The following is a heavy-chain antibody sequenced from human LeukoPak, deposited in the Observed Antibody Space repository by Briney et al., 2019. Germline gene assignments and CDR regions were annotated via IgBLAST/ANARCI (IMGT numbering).Heavy chain of an antibody. CDR1: GYTFTGYY. D-gene: IGHD3-22*01. CDR2: INPNSGGT. V-gene: IGHV1-2*02. CDR3: ARVPGVIGYDSSGPHFDY. J-gene: IGHJ4*02. Sequence: ASVKGSCKASGYTFTGYYMHWVRQAPGQGLEWMGWINPNSGGTNYAQKFQGRVTMTRDTSISTAYMELSRLRPDDTAVYYCARVPGVIGYDSSGPHFDYWGQGTLVTVSS.